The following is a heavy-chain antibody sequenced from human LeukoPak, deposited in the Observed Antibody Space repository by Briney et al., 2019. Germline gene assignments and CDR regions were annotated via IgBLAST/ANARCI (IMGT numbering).Heavy chain of an antibody. Sequence: GASVKVSCKASGYAFTSYGISWVRQAPGQGLEWMGWISAYNGNTNYAQKLQGRVTMTTDTSTSTAYMELRSLRSDDTAVYYCVRRGYYDSSGYWGYYYYYMDVWGKGTTVTISS. J-gene: IGHJ6*03. CDR1: GYAFTSYG. CDR3: VRRGYYDSSGYWGYYYYYMDV. CDR2: ISAYNGNT. D-gene: IGHD3-22*01. V-gene: IGHV1-18*01.